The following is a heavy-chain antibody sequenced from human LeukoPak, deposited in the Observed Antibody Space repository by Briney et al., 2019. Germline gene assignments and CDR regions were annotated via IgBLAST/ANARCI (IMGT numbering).Heavy chain of an antibody. CDR3: AKVGQNYHILTYCFDY. Sequence: GGSLRLSRAVSGFTFRSYDMSWVRQAPGKGLEWVSGISGSGESTYYANSVKGRFTISRDTSKNALYLHMNSLRVEDTAVYYCAKVGQNYHILTYCFDYWGQGTLVTVSS. D-gene: IGHD3-9*01. CDR2: ISGSGEST. J-gene: IGHJ4*02. CDR1: GFTFRSYD. V-gene: IGHV3-23*01.